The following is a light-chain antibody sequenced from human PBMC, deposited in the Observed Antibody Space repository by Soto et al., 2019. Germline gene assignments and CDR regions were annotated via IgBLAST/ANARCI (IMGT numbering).Light chain of an antibody. J-gene: IGLJ1*01. Sequence: QSVLTQPSSVSGTPGQGVTISCSGSISNIGNNYVYWFQQLPGTAPKVLSNRNDQRPSGVPDRFSGSKSGTSASLAISGRRSEDEADYYCAAWDDTVRSYVFGTGTKVTVL. CDR3: AAWDDTVRSYV. CDR2: RND. V-gene: IGLV1-47*01. CDR1: ISNIGNNY.